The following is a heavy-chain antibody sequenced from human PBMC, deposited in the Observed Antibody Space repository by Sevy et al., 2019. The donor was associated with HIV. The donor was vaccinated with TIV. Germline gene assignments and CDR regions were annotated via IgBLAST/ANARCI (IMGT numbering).Heavy chain of an antibody. D-gene: IGHD3-16*02. V-gene: IGHV3-48*01. J-gene: IGHJ4*02. Sequence: GGSLRLSGAASGFTFSSYSMNWVRQAPGKGLEWVSYISSSSSTIYYADSVKGRFTISRDNSKNTLYLQMNSLRAEDTAVYYCARVPWGYYDYVWGSYRHPSGDYWGQGTLVTVSS. CDR3: ARVPWGYYDYVWGSYRHPSGDY. CDR2: ISSSSSTI. CDR1: GFTFSSYS.